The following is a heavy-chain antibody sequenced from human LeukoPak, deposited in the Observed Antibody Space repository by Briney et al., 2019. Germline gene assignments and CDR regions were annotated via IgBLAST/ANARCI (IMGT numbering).Heavy chain of an antibody. Sequence: GASVKVSCKASGYTFTGYYMHWVRQASGQGLEWMGWINPNSGGTNYAQKFQGRVTMTRDTSISTAYMELSRLRSDDTAVYYCARVPVGRVEVPAAMLDYWGRGTLVTVSS. V-gene: IGHV1-2*02. CDR1: GYTFTGYY. CDR3: ARVPVGRVEVPAAMLDY. CDR2: INPNSGGT. D-gene: IGHD2-2*01. J-gene: IGHJ4*02.